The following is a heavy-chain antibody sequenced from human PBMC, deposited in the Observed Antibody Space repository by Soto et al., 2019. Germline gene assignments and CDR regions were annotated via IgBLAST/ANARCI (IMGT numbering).Heavy chain of an antibody. CDR3: ARHALDYDILTGYILDY. Sequence: GGSLRLSCATSGFIFSTYAMHWVRQAPGKGLEYVSAISSNGCSTYYANSVKGRFTISRDNSKNTLYLQMDSLRAEDMAVYYCARHALDYDILTGYILDYWGQGTLVTVSS. CDR2: ISSNGCST. CDR1: GFIFSTYA. J-gene: IGHJ4*02. V-gene: IGHV3-64*01. D-gene: IGHD3-9*01.